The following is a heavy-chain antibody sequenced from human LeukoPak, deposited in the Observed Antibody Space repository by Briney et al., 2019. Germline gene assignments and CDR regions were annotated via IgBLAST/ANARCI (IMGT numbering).Heavy chain of an antibody. CDR2: IYTSGST. CDR3: AREKRDYGDYGLFDP. CDR1: GGSISSYY. V-gene: IGHV4-4*07. Sequence: SETLSLTCTVSGGSISSYYWSWIRQPAGKGLEWIRRIYTSGSTNYHPSPKSRVTMSVDTSKNQFSLKLSSVTAADTAVYYCAREKRDYGDYGLFDPWGQGTLVTVSS. D-gene: IGHD4-17*01. J-gene: IGHJ5*02.